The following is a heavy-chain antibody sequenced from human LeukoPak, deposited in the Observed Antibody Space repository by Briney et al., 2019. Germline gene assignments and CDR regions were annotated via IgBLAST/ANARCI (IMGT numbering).Heavy chain of an antibody. CDR3: ARDQWLAYYYHGMDV. CDR1: GFTFSTYA. V-gene: IGHV3-48*03. J-gene: IGHJ6*02. D-gene: IGHD6-19*01. CDR2: ITNNGSTI. Sequence: PGGSLRLSCAASGFTFSTYAMNWVRQAPGKGLEWVSYITNNGSTIYYADSVKGRFTISRYKAENSLYLQMNSLRAEDTAIYYCARDQWLAYYYHGMDVWGQGTTVTVSS.